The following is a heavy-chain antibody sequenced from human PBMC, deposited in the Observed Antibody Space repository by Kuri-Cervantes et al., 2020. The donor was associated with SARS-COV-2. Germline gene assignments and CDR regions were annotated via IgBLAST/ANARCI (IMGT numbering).Heavy chain of an antibody. D-gene: IGHD5-24*01. Sequence: ASVKVSCKASGYTFTSYGISWVRQAPGQGLEWMGWISAYNGNTNYAQKPQGRVTMTTDTSTSTAYMELRSLRSDDTAVYYCARDLTGRWLQPGELDYWGQGTLVTVSS. CDR2: ISAYNGNT. CDR3: ARDLTGRWLQPGELDY. CDR1: GYTFTSYG. J-gene: IGHJ4*02. V-gene: IGHV1-18*01.